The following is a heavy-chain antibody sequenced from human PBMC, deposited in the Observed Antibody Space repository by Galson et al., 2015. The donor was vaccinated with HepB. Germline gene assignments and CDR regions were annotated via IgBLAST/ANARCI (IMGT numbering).Heavy chain of an antibody. CDR1: GFTFGDYA. J-gene: IGHJ4*02. CDR2: IRSKAYGGTT. Sequence: SLRLSCAASGFTFGDYAMSWFRQAPGKGLEWVGFIRSKAYGGTTEYAASVKGRFTISRDDSKSIAYLQMNSLKTEDTAVYYCTRGVSFWSGYPTRSLYFDYWGQGTLVTVSS. CDR3: TRGVSFWSGYPTRSLYFDY. V-gene: IGHV3-49*03. D-gene: IGHD3-3*01.